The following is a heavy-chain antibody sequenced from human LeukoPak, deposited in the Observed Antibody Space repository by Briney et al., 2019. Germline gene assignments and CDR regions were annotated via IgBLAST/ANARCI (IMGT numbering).Heavy chain of an antibody. Sequence: ASVKVSCKASGYTFTSYGISWVRQAPGQGLEWMGWISAYNGNTNYAQKLQGRVTMTTDTSTSTAYMELRSLRSDDTAVCYCARENGVLRYFDWLRDYYYGMDVWGKGTTVTVSS. D-gene: IGHD3-9*01. V-gene: IGHV1-18*04. CDR1: GYTFTSYG. CDR2: ISAYNGNT. J-gene: IGHJ6*04. CDR3: ARENGVLRYFDWLRDYYYGMDV.